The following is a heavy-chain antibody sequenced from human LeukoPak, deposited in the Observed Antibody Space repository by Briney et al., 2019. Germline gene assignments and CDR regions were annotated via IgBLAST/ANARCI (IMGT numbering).Heavy chain of an antibody. CDR1: GFTVSSYG. V-gene: IGHV3-33*01. Sequence: GRSLRLSCAASGFTVSSYGMHWVRQAPGKGLEWVAVIWYDGSNKYYADSVKGRFTISRDNSKNTLYLQMNSLRAEDTAVYYCARLGRRGNWFDPWGHGTLVTVSS. CDR3: ARLGRRGNWFDP. CDR2: IWYDGSNK. J-gene: IGHJ5*02. D-gene: IGHD1-26*01.